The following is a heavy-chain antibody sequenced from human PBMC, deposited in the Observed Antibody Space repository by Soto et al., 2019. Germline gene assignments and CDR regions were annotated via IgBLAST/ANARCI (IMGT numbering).Heavy chain of an antibody. J-gene: IGHJ4*02. Sequence: PGGSLRLSCAASGFTFSSYGMHWVRQAPGKGLEWVAVISYDGSNKYYADSVKGRFTISRDNSKNTLYLQMNSLRAEDTAVYYCAKRGFGSGYYYDDYWGQGTLVTVSS. CDR1: GFTFSSYG. D-gene: IGHD3-22*01. V-gene: IGHV3-30*18. CDR3: AKRGFGSGYYYDDY. CDR2: ISYDGSNK.